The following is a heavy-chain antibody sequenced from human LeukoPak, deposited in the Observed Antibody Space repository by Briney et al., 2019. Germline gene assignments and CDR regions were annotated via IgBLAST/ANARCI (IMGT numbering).Heavy chain of an antibody. CDR3: ARESIAAAGTLDY. CDR2: ISSSSSYI. J-gene: IGHJ4*02. CDR1: GFTFSSYS. V-gene: IGHV3-21*01. Sequence: KPGGSLRLSCAASGFTFSSYSMNWVRQAPGKGLEWVSSISSSSSYIYYADSVKGRFTISRDNAKNSLYLQMNSLRAEDTAVYYCARESIAAAGTLDYWGQGTLVTVSS. D-gene: IGHD6-13*01.